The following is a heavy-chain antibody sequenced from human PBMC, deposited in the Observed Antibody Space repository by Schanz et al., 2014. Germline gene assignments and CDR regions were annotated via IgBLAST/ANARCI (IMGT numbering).Heavy chain of an antibody. CDR3: ASGVHISSLEKGLQY. D-gene: IGHD3-10*01. CDR2: IWYDENNK. Sequence: QVQLVESGGGVVQPGRSLRLSCVASGFTFSSYAMHWVRQAPGKGLEWVAVIWYDENNKYYADTVKGRFTMSRDNAKNSVSLQMRRLRVEDTAVYYCASGVHISSLEKGLQYWGRGTLVIVSS. CDR1: GFTFSSYA. J-gene: IGHJ1*01. V-gene: IGHV3-33*01.